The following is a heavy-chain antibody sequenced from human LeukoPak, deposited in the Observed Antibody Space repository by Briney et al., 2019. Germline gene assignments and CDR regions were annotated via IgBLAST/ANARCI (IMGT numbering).Heavy chain of an antibody. V-gene: IGHV4-31*03. Sequence: SQTLSLTCTVSGGPISSGGYYWSWVRQHPGKGLEWIGYIYYSGSTYYNPSLKSRVTISVDTSKNQFSLKLSSVTAADTAVYYCARVNTRNWFDPWGQGTLVTVSS. CDR2: IYYSGST. D-gene: IGHD2-15*01. CDR3: ARVNTRNWFDP. CDR1: GGPISSGGYY. J-gene: IGHJ5*02.